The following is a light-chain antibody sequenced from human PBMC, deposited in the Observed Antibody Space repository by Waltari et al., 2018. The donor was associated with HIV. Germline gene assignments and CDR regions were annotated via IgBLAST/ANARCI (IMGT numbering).Light chain of an antibody. CDR1: SCDIGGYHS. V-gene: IGLV2-11*01. Sequence: QSALTQPPSVSGSPGQSVTVSCTGASCDIGGYHSVSWYQQHPGKAPQLLLYDVTTRPSGVPGRFSGSRSGDTASLTISGLQADDEADYYCCSYAGSYSYVFGAGTRVIVL. CDR2: DVT. CDR3: CSYAGSYSYV. J-gene: IGLJ1*01.